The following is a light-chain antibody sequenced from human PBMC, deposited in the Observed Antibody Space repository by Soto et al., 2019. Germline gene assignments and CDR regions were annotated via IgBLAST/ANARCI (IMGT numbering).Light chain of an antibody. J-gene: IGKJ1*01. CDR3: QQYGSSPRT. V-gene: IGKV3D-20*01. CDR1: ETVNSGY. Sequence: EIVLTQSPATLTLSPGERAVLSCGASETVNSGYLAWYQQKPGLAPRLLIFDVSIRAAGIPDRFSGGGSGTDFTLTISRLEPEDFAVYYCQQYGSSPRTFGQGTKVEIK. CDR2: DVS.